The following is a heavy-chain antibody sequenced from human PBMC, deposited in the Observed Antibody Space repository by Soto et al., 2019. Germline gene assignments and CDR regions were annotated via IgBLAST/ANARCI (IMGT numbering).Heavy chain of an antibody. CDR3: ATSLAAAGTSFDY. CDR1: GYTLTELS. D-gene: IGHD6-13*01. CDR2: FDPEDGET. J-gene: IGHJ4*02. Sequence: ASVMVSCKVSGYTLTELSMHWVRQAPGKGLEWMGGFDPEDGETIYAQRFQGRVTMTEDTSTDTAYMELSSLRSEDTAVYYCATSLAAAGTSFDYWGQGTLVTVSS. V-gene: IGHV1-24*01.